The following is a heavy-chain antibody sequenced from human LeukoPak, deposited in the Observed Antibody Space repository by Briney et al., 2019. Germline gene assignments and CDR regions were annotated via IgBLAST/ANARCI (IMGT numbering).Heavy chain of an antibody. CDR2: IYHSETT. V-gene: IGHV4-38-2*02. J-gene: IGHJ4*02. Sequence: SETLSLTCSVSGYSISNGYYWAWIRQPPGKGLEWIGSIYHSETTYYNPSLKGRVTISGDTSKNEFSLKLSSVTAADTAVYYCARDVSGLLRGYFGCWGQGSLVTVSS. CDR1: GYSISNGYY. CDR3: ARDVSGLLRGYFGC. D-gene: IGHD2-15*01.